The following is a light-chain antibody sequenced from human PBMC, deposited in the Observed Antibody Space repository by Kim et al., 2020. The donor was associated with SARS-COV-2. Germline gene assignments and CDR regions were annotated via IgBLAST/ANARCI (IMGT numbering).Light chain of an antibody. J-gene: IGLJ2*01. CDR3: SSYTFSSTIF. Sequence: GHSVAIASTGSSSDIGVYNYFFWYQQHPGIAPQSIIFDVSNRPSGVSTRFSGSKSGNTASLTISGLQAEDVAHYYCSSYTFSSTIFFGGGTQLTVL. CDR2: DVS. CDR1: SSDIGVYNY. V-gene: IGLV2-14*03.